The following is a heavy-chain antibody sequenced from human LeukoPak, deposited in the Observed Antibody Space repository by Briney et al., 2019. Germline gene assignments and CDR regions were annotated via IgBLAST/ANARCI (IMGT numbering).Heavy chain of an antibody. Sequence: PSETLSLTCTVSGGSLSMYYWSWMRQPPRRGREWVGYMYYSGSNNYNPPLNSLVTISVDTSKTQFLLKLSSVTAADTAVYYCARHDPIVSMIVGQRAFDIWGQGTMVSVSS. CDR3: ARHDPIVSMIVGQRAFDI. V-gene: IGHV4-59*08. CDR2: MYYSGSN. CDR1: GGSLSMYY. D-gene: IGHD3-22*01. J-gene: IGHJ3*02.